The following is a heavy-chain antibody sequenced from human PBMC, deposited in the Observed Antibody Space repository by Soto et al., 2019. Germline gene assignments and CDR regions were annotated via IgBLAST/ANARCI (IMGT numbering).Heavy chain of an antibody. Sequence: EVQLLESGGGLVQPGGSLRLSCAASGFTFSSYAMSWVRQAPGKGLEWVSAISGSGGSTYYADSVKGRFTISRDNSKNTLYLQMNSLRAEDPAVYYCAKGKAARPSSYYVYWGQGTLVTVSS. V-gene: IGHV3-23*01. CDR3: AKGKAARPSSYYVY. D-gene: IGHD6-6*01. CDR2: ISGSGGST. CDR1: GFTFSSYA. J-gene: IGHJ4*02.